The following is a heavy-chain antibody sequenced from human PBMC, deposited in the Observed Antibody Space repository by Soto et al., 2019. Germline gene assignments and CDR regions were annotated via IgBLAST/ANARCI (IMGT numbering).Heavy chain of an antibody. Sequence: PGGSLRLSCAASGFTFSSYAMSWVRQAPGKGLEWVSAISGSGGSTYYADSVKGRFTISRDNSKNTLYLQMNGLRAEDTAVYYCAKNRKDYYGSGSCFDYWGQGTLVTVSS. CDR1: GFTFSSYA. V-gene: IGHV3-23*01. CDR2: ISGSGGST. D-gene: IGHD3-10*01. CDR3: AKNRKDYYGSGSCFDY. J-gene: IGHJ4*02.